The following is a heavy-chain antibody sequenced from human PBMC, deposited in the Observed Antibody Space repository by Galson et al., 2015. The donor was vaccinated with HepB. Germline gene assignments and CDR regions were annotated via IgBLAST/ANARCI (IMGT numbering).Heavy chain of an antibody. J-gene: IGHJ4*02. Sequence: SLRLSCAASGFTFSDYYMSWIRQAPGKGLEWVPYISSSSSYTNYADSVKGRFTISRDNAKNSLYLQMNSLRAEDTAVYYCARETGYSSSWYHRKFDYWGQGTLVTVSS. V-gene: IGHV3-11*06. CDR2: ISSSSSYT. CDR1: GFTFSDYY. CDR3: ARETGYSSSWYHRKFDY. D-gene: IGHD6-13*01.